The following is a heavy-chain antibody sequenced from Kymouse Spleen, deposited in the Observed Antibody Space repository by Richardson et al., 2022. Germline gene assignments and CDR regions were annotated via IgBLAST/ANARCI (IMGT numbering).Heavy chain of an antibody. CDR2: IWYDGSNK. CDR3: AREGSGWVYYYYGMDV. J-gene: IGHJ6*02. D-gene: IGHD6-19*01. V-gene: IGHV3-33*01. Sequence: QVQLVESGGGVVQPGRSLRLSCAASGFTFSSYGMHWVRQAPGKGLEWVAVIWYDGSNKYYADSVKGRFTISRDNSKNTLYLQMNSLRAEDTAVYYCAREGSGWVYYYYGMDVWGQGTTVTVSS. CDR1: GFTFSSYG.